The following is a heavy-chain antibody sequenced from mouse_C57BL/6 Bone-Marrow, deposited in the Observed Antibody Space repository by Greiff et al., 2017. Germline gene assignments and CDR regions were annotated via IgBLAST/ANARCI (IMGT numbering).Heavy chain of an antibody. D-gene: IGHD4-1*01. CDR1: GFTFTDYY. CDR3: SLGPHFDY. Sequence: DVKLVESGGGLVQPGGSLSLSCAASGFTFTDYYMRWVRQPPGKALEWLGFLRNNANGYTTEYSASVKGRFTISRDNSQSILYLQMNALRAEDSATYYCSLGPHFDYWGQGTTLTVAS. J-gene: IGHJ2*01. CDR2: LRNNANGYTT. V-gene: IGHV7-3*01.